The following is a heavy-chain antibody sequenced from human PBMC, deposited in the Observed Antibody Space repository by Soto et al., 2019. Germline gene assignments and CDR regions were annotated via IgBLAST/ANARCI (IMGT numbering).Heavy chain of an antibody. CDR2: ISAGGDTT. Sequence: EVQVSESGGGLVQPGGSLRLSCATSGFTFSNYPMNWVRQAPGKGLEWVSGISAGGDTTYYADSVKGRFTIFRDNSKNSVSLQMNSPRVEYTAVYYCARRVWGQGTLVTVSS. J-gene: IGHJ4*02. CDR1: GFTFSNYP. V-gene: IGHV3-23*01. CDR3: ARRV.